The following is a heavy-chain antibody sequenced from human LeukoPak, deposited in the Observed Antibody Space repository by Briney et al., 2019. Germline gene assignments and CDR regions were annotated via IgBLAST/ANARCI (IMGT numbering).Heavy chain of an antibody. CDR3: ARGSPYSYGYLFDY. CDR1: GYTFTNYW. Sequence: GESLKISCKGSGYTFTNYWIAWVRQMPGKGLDWMGIVYTRYSPSFQGQVTISADKSINTAYLQWSTLKPSDTAMYYRARGSPYSYGYLFDYWGQGTLLTVSS. V-gene: IGHV5-51*01. J-gene: IGHJ4*02. D-gene: IGHD3-16*01. CDR2: VYT.